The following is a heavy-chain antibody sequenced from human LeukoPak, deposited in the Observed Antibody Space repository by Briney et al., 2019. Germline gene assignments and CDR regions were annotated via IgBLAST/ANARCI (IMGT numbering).Heavy chain of an antibody. D-gene: IGHD5-12*01. CDR1: GFTFSSYS. Sequence: GGSLRLSCAASGFTFSSYSMNWVRQAPGKGLEWVSGISWKSARIGYADSVKGRFTISRDNAKNSLYLQMNSLRTEDTALYYCSRGSGYARGKIHNWGQGILVTVSS. V-gene: IGHV3-9*01. J-gene: IGHJ4*02. CDR3: SRGSGYARGKIHN. CDR2: ISWKSARI.